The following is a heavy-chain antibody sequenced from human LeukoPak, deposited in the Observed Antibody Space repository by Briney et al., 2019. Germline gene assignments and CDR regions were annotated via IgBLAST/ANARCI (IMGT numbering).Heavy chain of an antibody. CDR2: INPNSGGT. V-gene: IGHV1-2*02. CDR1: GYTFTDSY. CDR3: ANMAGGWKYYSDY. D-gene: IGHD6-19*01. Sequence: ASVKVSCKASGYTFTDSYIHWVRQAPGQGLEWMGWINPNSGGTNSAQKFQGSVTMTRDTSISTAYMELSSLRSDDTAVYYCANMAGGWKYYSDYWGQGTQVTVSS. J-gene: IGHJ4*02.